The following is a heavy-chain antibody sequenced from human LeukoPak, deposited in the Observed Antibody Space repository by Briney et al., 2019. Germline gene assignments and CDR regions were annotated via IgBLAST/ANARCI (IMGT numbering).Heavy chain of an antibody. CDR2: IRSKTHSYAT. CDR3: TRRSIAPTTTEDY. CDR1: GFNFSASA. V-gene: IGHV3-73*01. Sequence: GGSLRLSCAASGFNFSASAMHWVRQASGKGLEWVGRIRSKTHSYATTYAASVTGRFSISRDDSKNTAYLQMSSLTTEDTAVYYCTRRSIAPTTTEDYWGQGTLVTVSS. J-gene: IGHJ4*02. D-gene: IGHD1-7*01.